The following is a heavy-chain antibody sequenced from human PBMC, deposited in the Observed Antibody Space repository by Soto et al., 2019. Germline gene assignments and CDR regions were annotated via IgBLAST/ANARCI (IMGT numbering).Heavy chain of an antibody. Sequence: EVQLVESGGGLVQPGGSLRLSCAASGFTFSSYSMNWVRQAPGKGLEWVSYISSSSSTIYYADSVKGRFTISRDNAKNSLYLQMNRLRAEDTAVYYGARARPYATLTGYYPDWGQGTLVTVSS. J-gene: IGHJ4*02. CDR1: GFTFSSYS. CDR3: ARARPYATLTGYYPD. D-gene: IGHD3-9*01. V-gene: IGHV3-48*01. CDR2: ISSSSSTI.